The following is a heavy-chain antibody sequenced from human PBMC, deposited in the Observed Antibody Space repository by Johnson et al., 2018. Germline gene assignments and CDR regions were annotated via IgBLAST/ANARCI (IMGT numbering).Heavy chain of an antibody. J-gene: IGHJ6*02. CDR3: ARGGDAIAYYGMDV. CDR1: GFTFSSYG. CDR2: VSYDGRNK. D-gene: IGHD6-13*01. V-gene: IGHV3-30*03. Sequence: QVQLVESGGGVVQPGRSLRLSCAASGFTFSSYGMHWVRQAPGKGLEWVAVVSYDGRNKYYVDSVKGRFTISRDNSKNTLYLQMNSLRAEDTAVYYCARGGDAIAYYGMDVWGQGTTVTVSS.